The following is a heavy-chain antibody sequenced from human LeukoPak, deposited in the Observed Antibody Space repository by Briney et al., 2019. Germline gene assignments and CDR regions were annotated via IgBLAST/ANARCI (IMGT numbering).Heavy chain of an antibody. D-gene: IGHD3-16*02. V-gene: IGHV4-34*01. CDR3: ARGRYYDYVWGSYRLYGAFDY. Sequence: SETLSLTCAVYGGSFSGYYWSWIRQPPGKGLEWIGEINHSGSTNYNPSLKSRVTISVDTSKNQFSLKLSSVTAADTAVYYCARGRYYDYVWGSYRLYGAFDYWGQGTLVTVSS. CDR1: GGSFSGYY. CDR2: INHSGST. J-gene: IGHJ4*02.